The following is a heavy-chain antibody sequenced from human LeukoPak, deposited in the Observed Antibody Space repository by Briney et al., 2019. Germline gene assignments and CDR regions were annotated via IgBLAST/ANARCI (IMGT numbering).Heavy chain of an antibody. CDR2: IRYDGSNK. CDR3: AKEVTTVTTATFDY. CDR1: GFTFSSYG. V-gene: IGHV3-30*02. Sequence: PGGSLRLSCAASGFTFSSYGMHWVRQAQGKGLEWVAFIRYDGSNKYYADSVKGRFTISRDNSKNTLYLQMNSLRAEDTAVYYCAKEVTTVTTATFDYWGQGTLVTVSS. J-gene: IGHJ4*02. D-gene: IGHD4-17*01.